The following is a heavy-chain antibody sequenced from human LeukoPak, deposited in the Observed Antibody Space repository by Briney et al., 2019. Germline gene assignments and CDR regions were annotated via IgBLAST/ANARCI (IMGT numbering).Heavy chain of an antibody. CDR2: INHSGST. D-gene: IGHD3-22*01. CDR1: GKSFSGYY. Sequence: PSETLSLTCAVYGKSFSGYYWSWIRQPPGRGLEWIGEINHSGSTNYNPSLKSRVTISVDTSKNQFSLKLSSVTAADTAVYYCARQRSGARYYYDTSGYRTNGYYFDYWGQGTLVTVSS. J-gene: IGHJ4*02. V-gene: IGHV4-34*01. CDR3: ARQRSGARYYYDTSGYRTNGYYFDY.